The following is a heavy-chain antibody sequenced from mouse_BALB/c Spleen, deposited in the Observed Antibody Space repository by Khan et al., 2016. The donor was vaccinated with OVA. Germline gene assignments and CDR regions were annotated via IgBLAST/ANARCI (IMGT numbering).Heavy chain of an antibody. D-gene: IGHD1-1*01. CDR2: ISYSGST. CDR1: GYSITSNYA. J-gene: IGHJ4*01. V-gene: IGHV3-2*02. Sequence: EVQLQESGPGLVKPSQSLSLTCTVNGYSITSNYAWNWIRQFPGNKLEWMGYISYSGSTNYNPSLKSRLSITRDTSKNQFFLLLHSVTTEDSATYYCARGKYYGYALDYLGQGTSVTVSS. CDR3: ARGKYYGYALDY.